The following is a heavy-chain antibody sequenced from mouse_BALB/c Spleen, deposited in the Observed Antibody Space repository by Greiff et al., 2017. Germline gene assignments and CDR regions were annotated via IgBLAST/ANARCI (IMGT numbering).Heavy chain of an antibody. D-gene: IGHD1-1*01. J-gene: IGHJ4*01. CDR3: NGYYGSSHYYAMDY. CDR2: IDPENGDT. Sequence: EVQLQESGAELVRSGASVKLSCTASGFNIKDYYMHWVKQRPEQGLEWIGWIDPENGDTEYAPKFQGKATMTADTSSNTAYLQLSSLTSEDTAVYYCNGYYGSSHYYAMDYWGQGTSVTVSS. V-gene: IGHV14-4*02. CDR1: GFNIKDYY.